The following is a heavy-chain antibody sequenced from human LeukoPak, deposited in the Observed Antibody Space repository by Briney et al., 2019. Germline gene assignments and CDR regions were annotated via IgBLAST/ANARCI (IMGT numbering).Heavy chain of an antibody. CDR2: ISDDTYNI. CDR1: GFTFSSHS. V-gene: IGHV3-48*01. Sequence: PGGSLRLSCAASGFTFSSHSMSWVRQAPGRGLEWVSFISDDTYNIYYADSVRGRFTVSRDNARNSLYLQMNSLRAEDTALYYCARHTRASQYYFDYWGQGTLATVSS. J-gene: IGHJ4*02. D-gene: IGHD3-3*01. CDR3: ARHTRASQYYFDY.